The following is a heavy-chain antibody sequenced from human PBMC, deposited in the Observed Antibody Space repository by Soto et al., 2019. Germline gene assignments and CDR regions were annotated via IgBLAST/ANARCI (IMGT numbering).Heavy chain of an antibody. J-gene: IGHJ4*02. CDR2: VYDSGET. CDR3: ASLQVTGNFDH. V-gene: IGHV4-39*01. D-gene: IGHD2-8*02. CDR1: ARSTTIRNYD. Sequence: KTAQTLSLACIFSARSTTIRNYDWAWVRQPPGKGLEWIGNVYDSGETYYHSSFRSRLTVSVDTTKNQFSLKLRSLTAADTAMYYCASLQVTGNFDHWGQGTLVTVSS.